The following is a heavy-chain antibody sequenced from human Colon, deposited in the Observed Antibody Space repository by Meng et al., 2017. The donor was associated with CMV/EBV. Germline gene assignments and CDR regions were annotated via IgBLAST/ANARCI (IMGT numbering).Heavy chain of an antibody. D-gene: IGHD2-2*02. J-gene: IGHJ4*02. Sequence: SLKISCAASGFTFDDYAMHWVRQAPGKGLEWVSGISWNSGSIGYADSVKGRFTISRDNAKNSLYLQMNSLRAEDTALYYCAKIGPRYCSSTSFYNSYFDYWGQGTLVTVSS. CDR1: GFTFDDYA. CDR2: ISWNSGSI. V-gene: IGHV3-9*01. CDR3: AKIGPRYCSSTSFYNSYFDY.